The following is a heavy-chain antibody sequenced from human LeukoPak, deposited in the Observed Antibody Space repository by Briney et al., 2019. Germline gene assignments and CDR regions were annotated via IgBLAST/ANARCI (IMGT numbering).Heavy chain of an antibody. Sequence: SETLSLTCTVSGGSGSSDSWSWIRQPPGQGLEWIGYISYSGSTSNNPSLKSRVTISVDTSKNQFSLKLSSVTAADTAVYYCARVHYDYVWGSSGGNWFDPWGQGTLVTVSS. CDR1: GGSGSSDS. CDR2: ISYSGST. V-gene: IGHV4-59*02. D-gene: IGHD3-16*01. CDR3: ARVHYDYVWGSSGGNWFDP. J-gene: IGHJ5*02.